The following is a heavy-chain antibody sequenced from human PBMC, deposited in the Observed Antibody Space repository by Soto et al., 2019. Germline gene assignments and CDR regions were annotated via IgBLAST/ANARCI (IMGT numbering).Heavy chain of an antibody. Sequence: KVSCKASGGTFSSYAISWVRQAPGQGLEWMGGIIPIFGTANYAQKFQGRVTITADKSTSTAYMELSSLRSEDTAVYYCARPGGYSYGYDYYGMDVWGQVTTVTVSS. D-gene: IGHD5-18*01. CDR2: IIPIFGTA. CDR3: ARPGGYSYGYDYYGMDV. V-gene: IGHV1-69*06. CDR1: GGTFSSYA. J-gene: IGHJ6*02.